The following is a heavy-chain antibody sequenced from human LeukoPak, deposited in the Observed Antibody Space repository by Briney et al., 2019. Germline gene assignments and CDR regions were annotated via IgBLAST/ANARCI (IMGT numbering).Heavy chain of an antibody. CDR1: GFTFSSCS. Sequence: GGSLRLSCAAPGFTFSSCSLHWVRQAPGKGLEWVALISYDGSIKYYADSVKGRFIISRDNSENTLYLQMNSLRAEDTAVYYCARGRPHGNDYWGQGTLVTVSS. J-gene: IGHJ4*02. CDR3: ARGRPHGNDY. CDR2: ISYDGSIK. D-gene: IGHD4-23*01. V-gene: IGHV3-30-3*01.